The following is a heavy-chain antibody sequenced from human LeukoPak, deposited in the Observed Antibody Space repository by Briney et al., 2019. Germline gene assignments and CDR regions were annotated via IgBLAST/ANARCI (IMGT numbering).Heavy chain of an antibody. CDR1: GFTFSSYA. CDR3: ARDGGDCSGGSCYVFGFDY. Sequence: GRSLRLSCAASGFTFSSYAMHWVRQAPGKGLEWVAVISYDGSNKYYADSVKGRFTISRDNSKNTLYLQMNSLRAEDTAVYYCARDGGDCSGGSCYVFGFDYWGQGTRVTVSS. J-gene: IGHJ4*02. V-gene: IGHV3-30*04. CDR2: ISYDGSNK. D-gene: IGHD2-15*01.